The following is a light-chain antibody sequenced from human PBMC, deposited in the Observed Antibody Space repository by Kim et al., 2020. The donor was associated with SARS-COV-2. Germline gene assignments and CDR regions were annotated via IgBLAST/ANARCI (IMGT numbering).Light chain of an antibody. CDR3: MQGCSLT. CDR2: DVF. Sequence: DMVMTQTPLSLSVTPGQPASISCKSRQSLLHSDGKTYLYWYLQKPGQSPQLLLYDVFSRFSGVPDRFSGSGSGTDFTLKISRVEAEDVGVYYCMQGCSLTFGQGTKVDIK. CDR1: QSLLHSDGKTY. J-gene: IGKJ1*01. V-gene: IGKV2-29*02.